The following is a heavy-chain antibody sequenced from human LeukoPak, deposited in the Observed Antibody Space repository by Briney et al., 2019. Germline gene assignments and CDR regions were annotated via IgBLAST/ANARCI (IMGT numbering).Heavy chain of an antibody. J-gene: IGHJ1*01. V-gene: IGHV3-30*02. CDR3: ARGAYDSSGFPSEYFQH. CDR2: IRYDGSNK. CDR1: GFTFSSYG. D-gene: IGHD3-22*01. Sequence: GGSLRLSCAASGFTFSSYGMHWVRQAPGKGLEWVAFIRYDGSNKYYADSVKGRFTISRDNSKNTLYLQMNSLRAEDTAVYYCARGAYDSSGFPSEYFQHWGQGTLVTVSS.